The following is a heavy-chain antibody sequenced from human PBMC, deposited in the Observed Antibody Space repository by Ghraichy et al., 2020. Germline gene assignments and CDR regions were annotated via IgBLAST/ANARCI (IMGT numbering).Heavy chain of an antibody. V-gene: IGHV4-59*08. CDR1: GGSISNYY. J-gene: IGHJ4*02. Sequence: SETLSLTCTVSGGSISNYYWSWVRQPPGKGLEWIGYIYYSGTTNYNPSLKSRVTISVDTSRNQFSLNLRSLTAADTAVYYCARHKSPGFDYWGRGTLVTVSS. CDR3: ARHKSPGFDY. CDR2: IYYSGTT.